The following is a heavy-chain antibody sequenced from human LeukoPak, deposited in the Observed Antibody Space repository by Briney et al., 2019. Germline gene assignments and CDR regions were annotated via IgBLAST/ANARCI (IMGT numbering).Heavy chain of an antibody. J-gene: IGHJ4*02. CDR2: INTDGSST. Sequence: PGGSLRLSCAASGFTFSTYSMHWVRQAPGKGLVWVSRINTDGSSTNYADSVKGRFTISRDNANNTLYLQMNSLRAEDTAVYYCARTLNWAFDFWGQGTLVTVSS. CDR3: ARTLNWAFDF. CDR1: GFTFSTYS. D-gene: IGHD7-27*01. V-gene: IGHV3-74*01.